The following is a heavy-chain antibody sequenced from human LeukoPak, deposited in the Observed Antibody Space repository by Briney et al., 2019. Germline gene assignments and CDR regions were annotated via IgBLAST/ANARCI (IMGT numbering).Heavy chain of an antibody. CDR3: ASGDTAMAFDY. D-gene: IGHD5-18*01. CDR1: GFTFSSYS. CDR2: ISSRSSYI. Sequence: TPGGSLRLSCAASGFTFSSYSMNWVRQAPGKGLEWVSSISSRSSYIYQADSVKGRFTISRDNAKNSLYLQMNSLRAEDTAVYYCASGDTAMAFDYWGQGTLVTVSS. J-gene: IGHJ4*02. V-gene: IGHV3-21*01.